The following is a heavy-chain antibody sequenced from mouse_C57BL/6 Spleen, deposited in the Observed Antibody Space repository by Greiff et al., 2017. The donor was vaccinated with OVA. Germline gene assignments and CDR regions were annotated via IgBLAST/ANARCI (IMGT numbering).Heavy chain of an antibody. V-gene: IGHV5-4*01. CDR2: ISDGGSYT. J-gene: IGHJ2*01. CDR3: AREGNYYGSSYEDY. D-gene: IGHD1-1*01. Sequence: VQLKESGGGLVKPGGSLKLSCAASGFTFSSYAMSWVRQTPEKRLEWVATISDGGSYTYYPDNVKGRFTISRDNAKNNLYLQMSHLKSEDTAMYYCAREGNYYGSSYEDYWGQGTTLTVSS. CDR1: GFTFSSYA.